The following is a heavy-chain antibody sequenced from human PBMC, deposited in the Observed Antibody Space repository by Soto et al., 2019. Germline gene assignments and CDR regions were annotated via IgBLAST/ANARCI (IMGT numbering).Heavy chain of an antibody. D-gene: IGHD1-7*01. J-gene: IGHJ2*01. V-gene: IGHV4-39*01. CDR3: ARHLLRVEGYNWNYEAWYFDL. Sequence: SETLSLTCTVSGGSISSGGYYWGWIRQHPGKGLEWIGSIYYSGSTYYNPSLKSRVTISVDTSKNQFSLKLSSVTAAGTAVYYCARHLLRVEGYNWNYEAWYFDLWGRGTLVTVSS. CDR1: GGSISSGGYY. CDR2: IYYSGST.